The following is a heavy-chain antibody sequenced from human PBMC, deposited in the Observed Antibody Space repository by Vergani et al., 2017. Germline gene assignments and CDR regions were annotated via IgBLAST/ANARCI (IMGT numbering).Heavy chain of an antibody. CDR3: ASGKYYSDSTSHFRGRYFDV. D-gene: IGHD3-16*01. J-gene: IGHJ2*01. CDR2: IYNSGNG. Sequence: QMQSQESGPGLVKASETLSLTCTVSGDSIISRSYYWGWLRQPPGKGLEWIGSIYNSGNGDSSSSLKSRVTISADTSKNQFSLRLTSVTAADTAVYYCASGKYYSDSTSHFRGRYFDVWGRGTLVTVPS. V-gene: IGHV4-39*01. CDR1: GDSIISRSYY.